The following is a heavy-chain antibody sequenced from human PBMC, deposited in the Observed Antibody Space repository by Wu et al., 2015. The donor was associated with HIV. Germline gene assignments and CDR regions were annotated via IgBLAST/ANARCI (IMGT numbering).Heavy chain of an antibody. CDR3: AAGGGYYGSGSYIMDAFDI. CDR2: IVVGSGNT. Sequence: QLVQSGPEVKKPGTSVKVSCKASGFTFTSSAMQWVRQARGQRLEWIGWIVVGSGNTNYAQKFQERVTITRDMSTSTAYMELSSLRSEDTAVYYCAAGGGYYGSGSYIMDAFDIWGQGTMVTVSS. CDR1: GFTFTSSA. J-gene: IGHJ3*02. D-gene: IGHD3-10*01. V-gene: IGHV1-58*02.